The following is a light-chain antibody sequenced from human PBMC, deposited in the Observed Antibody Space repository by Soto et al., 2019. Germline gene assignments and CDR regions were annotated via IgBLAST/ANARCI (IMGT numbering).Light chain of an antibody. CDR3: SSYTSSSTHVV. CDR2: DVG. J-gene: IGLJ2*01. CDR1: SSDVGGYNY. V-gene: IGLV2-14*01. Sequence: QSVLTQPASVSGSPGQSITISCTGTSSDVGGYNYVCWFQQHPGKAPKLMIYDVGNRPSGVSNRFSGSKSGNTASLTTSGLQAEDEADYYCSSYTSSSTHVVFGGGTQLTVL.